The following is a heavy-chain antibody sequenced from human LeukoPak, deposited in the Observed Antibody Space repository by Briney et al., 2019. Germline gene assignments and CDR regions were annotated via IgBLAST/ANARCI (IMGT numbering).Heavy chain of an antibody. CDR2: INWNGGST. D-gene: IGHD3-10*01. Sequence: GGSLRLSCAASGFTFDDYGMSWVRQAPGKGLEWVSGINWNGGSTGYADSVKGRFTISRDNAKNSLYLQMNSLRAEDTALYYCARDEGQSWFGEPYFDYWGQGTLVTVSS. J-gene: IGHJ4*02. CDR1: GFTFDDYG. CDR3: ARDEGQSWFGEPYFDY. V-gene: IGHV3-20*04.